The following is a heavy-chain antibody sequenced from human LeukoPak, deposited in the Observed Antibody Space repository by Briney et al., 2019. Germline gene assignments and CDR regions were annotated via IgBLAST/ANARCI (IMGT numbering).Heavy chain of an antibody. D-gene: IGHD3-10*01. CDR2: IGGSGGST. Sequence: GGSLRLSCAASGFTFRSYAFSWVRQAPGKGLEWVSNIGGSGGSTYYADSVKGRFTISRDNSKNTLYLQMNSLRAEDTAVYYCAKARTTSGISPSDWGQGTLVTVSS. V-gene: IGHV3-23*01. CDR1: GFTFRSYA. CDR3: AKARTTSGISPSD. J-gene: IGHJ4*02.